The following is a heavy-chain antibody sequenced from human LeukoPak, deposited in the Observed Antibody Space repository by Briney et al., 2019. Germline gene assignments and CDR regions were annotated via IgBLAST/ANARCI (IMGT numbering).Heavy chain of an antibody. CDR1: GSTFCNYS. CDR3: AKRLSFGVAIGDFDY. D-gene: IGHD3-3*01. CDR2: ISGSGDST. J-gene: IGHJ4*02. V-gene: IGHV3-23*01. Sequence: GGSLRLSCAASGSTFCNYSISWGRQAPGEGAEGVSAISGSGDSTYYADSVKGRFTISRDSSMETLYLQMNSLRAEDTATYFCAKRLSFGVAIGDFDYWGQGTLVTVSS.